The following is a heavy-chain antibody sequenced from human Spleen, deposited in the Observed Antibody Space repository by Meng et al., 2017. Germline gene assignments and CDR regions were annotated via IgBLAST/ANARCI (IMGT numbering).Heavy chain of an antibody. V-gene: IGHV4-61*01. CDR1: GCSVSSGSYY. Sequence: VQVQVSRPVLARPSETLSLTCTVSGCSVSSGSYYWSWIRQPPGKGLEWIGYIYYSGSTNYNPSLKSRVTISVDTSKNQFSLKLSSVTAADTAVYYCARVRRDGYNPDYWGQGTLVTVSS. D-gene: IGHD5-24*01. CDR3: ARVRRDGYNPDY. CDR2: IYYSGST. J-gene: IGHJ4*02.